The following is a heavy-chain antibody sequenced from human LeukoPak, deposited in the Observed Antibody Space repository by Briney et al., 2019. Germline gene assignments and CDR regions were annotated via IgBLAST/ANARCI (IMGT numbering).Heavy chain of an antibody. CDR2: ISYDGSNK. CDR1: GFTFSSYA. CDR3: ARPVVVAADYYYYGMDV. V-gene: IGHV3-30*04. D-gene: IGHD2-15*01. J-gene: IGHJ6*02. Sequence: GGSLRLSCAASGFTFSSYAMHWVRQAPGKGLEWVAGISYDGSNKYYADSVKGRFTISRDNSKNTLYLQMNSMRAEDTAVYYCARPVVVAADYYYYGMDVWGQGTTVTVSS.